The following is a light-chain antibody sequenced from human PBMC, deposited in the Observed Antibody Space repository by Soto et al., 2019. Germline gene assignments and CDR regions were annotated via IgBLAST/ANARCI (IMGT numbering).Light chain of an antibody. CDR2: GAS. J-gene: IGKJ1*01. CDR1: QFVDSD. CDR3: QQYAGSRT. Sequence: EIVMTQSPATLSVSPGERATLSCRASQFVDSDLAWYQQKPGQAPRLLIYGASSRATGIPDRFSGSGSGTDFTLTISRLEPEDFAVYYCQQYAGSRTFGQGTKVDIK. V-gene: IGKV3-20*01.